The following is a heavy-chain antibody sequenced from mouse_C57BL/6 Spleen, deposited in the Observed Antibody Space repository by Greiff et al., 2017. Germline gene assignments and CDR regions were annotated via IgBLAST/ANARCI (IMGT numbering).Heavy chain of an antibody. J-gene: IGHJ2*01. CDR2: IYPGDGDT. D-gene: IGHD3-3*01. CDR3: ARGDPRQDFDY. CDR1: GYAFSSSW. Sequence: VQLQESGPELVKPGASVKISCKASGYAFSSSWMNWVKQRPGKGLEWIGRIYPGDGDTNCNGKFKGKATLTADKSSSTAYMQLSSLTSEDSAVYFCARGDPRQDFDYWGQGTTLTVSS. V-gene: IGHV1-82*01.